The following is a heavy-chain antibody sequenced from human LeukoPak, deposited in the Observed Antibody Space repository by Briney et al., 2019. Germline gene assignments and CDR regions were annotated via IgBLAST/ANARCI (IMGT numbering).Heavy chain of an antibody. V-gene: IGHV4-59*01. D-gene: IGHD2-2*01. J-gene: IGHJ4*02. CDR2: IYYSGST. Sequence: PSETLSLTCTVSGGSISSYYWSWIRQPPGKGPEWIGYIYYSGSTNYNPSLKSRVTISVDTSKNQFSLKLSSVTAADTAVYYCARGLVVNFDYWGQGTLVTVSS. CDR3: ARGLVVNFDY. CDR1: GGSISSYY.